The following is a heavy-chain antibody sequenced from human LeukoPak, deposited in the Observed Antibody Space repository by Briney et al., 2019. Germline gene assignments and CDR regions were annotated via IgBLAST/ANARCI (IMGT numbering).Heavy chain of an antibody. CDR3: ANHFVTAVNTWQNIEFGF. V-gene: IGHV3-23*01. J-gene: IGHJ4*02. CDR2: ISGSGRGT. D-gene: IGHD4-17*01. CDR1: GFTFSSYA. Sequence: GGALRLSCAASGFTFSSYAMSCVRQAPGRGGDGVSTISGSGRGTFYEDSVKGRFTISRDYAKNTLYLQMDSLRRGDPAVYYCANHFVTAVNTWQNIEFGFWGQGSLVTVSS.